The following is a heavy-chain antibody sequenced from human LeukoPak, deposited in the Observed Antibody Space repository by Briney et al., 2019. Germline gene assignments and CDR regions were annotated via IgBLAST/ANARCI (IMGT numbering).Heavy chain of an antibody. V-gene: IGHV4-59*01. CDR1: GGSISSYY. Sequence: SETLSLTCTVSGGSISSYYWSWIRQPPGKGLEWIGYIYYSGSTNYNPSLKSRVTISVDTCKNQFSLKLSSVTAADTAVYYCATSLGYSGYDWIFDYWGQGTLVTVSS. J-gene: IGHJ4*02. CDR3: ATSLGYSGYDWIFDY. D-gene: IGHD5-12*01. CDR2: IYYSGST.